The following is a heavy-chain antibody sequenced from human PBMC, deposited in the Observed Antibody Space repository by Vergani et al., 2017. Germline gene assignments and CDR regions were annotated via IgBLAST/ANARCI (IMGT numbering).Heavy chain of an antibody. J-gene: IGHJ6*03. D-gene: IGHD3-3*01. V-gene: IGHV4-30-4*01. CDR1: GGSISSGDYY. Sequence: QVQLQESGPGLVKPSQTLSLTCTVSGGSISSGDYYWSWIRQPPGKGLEWIGYIYYSGSTYYNPSLKSRVTISVDTSKNQFSLKLSSVTAADTAVYYCARGPRYYDFWSGYYSHYYYYMDVWGKGTTVTVSS. CDR3: ARGPRYYDFWSGYYSHYYYYMDV. CDR2: IYYSGST.